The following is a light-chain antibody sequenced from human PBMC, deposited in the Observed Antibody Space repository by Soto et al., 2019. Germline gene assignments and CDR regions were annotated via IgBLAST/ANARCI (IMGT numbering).Light chain of an antibody. CDR1: QGISNW. J-gene: IGKJ2*01. V-gene: IGKV1-12*01. Sequence: DIQMTQSPSSVSASVGDRVTITCRASQGISNWLAWYQQKPGQAPKLLIYAASSLHSGVPSRFSDSGSGTDFTLTISSLQPEDFAPYFCQQSNSFPHTFGRGTKLEI. CDR3: QQSNSFPHT. CDR2: AAS.